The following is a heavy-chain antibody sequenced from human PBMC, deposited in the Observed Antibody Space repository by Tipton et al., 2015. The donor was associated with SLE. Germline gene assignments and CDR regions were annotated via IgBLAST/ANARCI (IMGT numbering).Heavy chain of an antibody. D-gene: IGHD3-22*01. CDR1: GGSFSSYY. V-gene: IGHV4-34*01. Sequence: GLVKPSETLSLTCAVYGGSFSSYYWSWIRQPPGKGLEWIGEINHSGSTNYNPSLKSRVTISVDTSKNQFSLKLSSVTAADTAVYYRSRGSRSGYYADHWGPGTLVTVSS. J-gene: IGHJ5*02. CDR3: SRGSRSGYYADH. CDR2: INHSGST.